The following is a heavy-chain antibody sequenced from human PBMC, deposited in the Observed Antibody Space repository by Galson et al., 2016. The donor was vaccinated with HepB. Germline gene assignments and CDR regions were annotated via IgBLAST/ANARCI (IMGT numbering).Heavy chain of an antibody. V-gene: IGHV1-8*02. CDR1: GYTFTSHD. CDR3: ARVEYASSTGANRFDY. Sequence: SVKVSCKASGYTFTSHDIHWVRQATGQGLEWMGWMNPNSGNTGYAQKFQGRVTLTRSTSKSTVYMELSSLRSEDMAMYYCARVEYASSTGANRFDYWGQGTRVTVSS. J-gene: IGHJ4*02. CDR2: MNPNSGNT. D-gene: IGHD6-6*01.